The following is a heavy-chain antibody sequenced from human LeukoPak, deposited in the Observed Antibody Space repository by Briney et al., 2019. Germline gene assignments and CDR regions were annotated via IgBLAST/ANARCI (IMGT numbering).Heavy chain of an antibody. J-gene: IGHJ4*02. D-gene: IGHD6-6*01. Sequence: GGSLRLSCAASGFTFSSYSMNWVRQAPGKGLEWVAFIRYDGNNKYYADSVKGRFTISRDNSKNTLYLQMNSLRAEDTAVYYCAKYSDRSSSDYWGQGTLVTVSS. CDR2: IRYDGNNK. CDR3: AKYSDRSSSDY. V-gene: IGHV3-30*02. CDR1: GFTFSSYS.